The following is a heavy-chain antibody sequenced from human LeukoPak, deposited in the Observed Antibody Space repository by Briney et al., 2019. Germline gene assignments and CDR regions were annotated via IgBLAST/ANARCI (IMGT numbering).Heavy chain of an antibody. Sequence: ASETLSLTCAVSGGSISSYYWTWIRQPPGKGLEGVGYIQNSAIYRAKIKSSPSLQSRVSLSIDTSKNQVSLTVTSVTAADTAVYYCASLSSTLYYSMDVWGPGTAVTVSS. D-gene: IGHD6-6*01. V-gene: IGHV4-59*08. CDR3: ASLSSTLYYSMDV. J-gene: IGHJ6*02. CDR2: IQNSAIYRAKI. CDR1: GGSISSYY.